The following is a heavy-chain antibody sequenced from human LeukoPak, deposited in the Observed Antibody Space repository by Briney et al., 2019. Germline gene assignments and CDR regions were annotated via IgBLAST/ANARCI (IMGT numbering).Heavy chain of an antibody. CDR3: VRGSKIRGVIPEGEFDY. Sequence: PGGSLRLSCAASGFTFSHFAMHWVRQAPGKGLEWVSVISYDGRKTYYADSVKGRFTLTRDDSANTLSLQMNSLRAEDTAVYYFVRGSKIRGVIPEGEFDYWGQGTLVTVSS. CDR2: ISYDGRKT. V-gene: IGHV3-30*03. J-gene: IGHJ4*02. CDR1: GFTFSHFA. D-gene: IGHD3-10*01.